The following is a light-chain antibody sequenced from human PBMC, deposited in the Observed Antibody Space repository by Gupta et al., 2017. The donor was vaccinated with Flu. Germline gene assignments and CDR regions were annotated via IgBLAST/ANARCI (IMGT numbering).Light chain of an antibody. CDR2: STS. CDR3: QQSYSTPRVT. Sequence: DIQMTQSPSSLSASVGDTVTTTCRASQNIGDYLNWYRHKPGEAPEVMIYSTSNLQSGVPSRFSGSGSGTDFTLTISSLQPEDFATYFCQQSYSTPRVTFGPGTKVDIK. J-gene: IGKJ3*01. CDR1: QNIGDY. V-gene: IGKV1-39*01.